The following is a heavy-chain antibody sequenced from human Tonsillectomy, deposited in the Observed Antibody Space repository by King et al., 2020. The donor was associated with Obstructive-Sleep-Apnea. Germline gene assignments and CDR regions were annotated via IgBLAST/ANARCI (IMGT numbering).Heavy chain of an antibody. CDR3: AKDLTYYYDSSGYYCPDY. CDR1: GFTFSSYG. J-gene: IGHJ4*02. CDR2: IRYDGINK. Sequence: VQLVESGGGVVQPGRSLRLSCAASGFTFSSYGMHWVRQAPGEGLEWVAFIRYDGINKYYADSVKGRFTISRDTSKNTLYLQMNSLRVEDTAVYYCAKDLTYYYDSSGYYCPDYWGQGTLVTVSS. D-gene: IGHD3-22*01. V-gene: IGHV3-30*02.